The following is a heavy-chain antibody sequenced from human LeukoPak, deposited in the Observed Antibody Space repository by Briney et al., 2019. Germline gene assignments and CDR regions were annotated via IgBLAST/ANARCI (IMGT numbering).Heavy chain of an antibody. D-gene: IGHD4-17*01. CDR1: GGSFSGYY. Sequence: PSETLSLTCAVYGGSFSGYYWSWIRQPPGKGLEWIGEINHSGSTNYNPSLKSRVTISVDTSKNQFSLKLSSVTAADTAVYYCARGPPYGDFDCWGQGTLVTVSS. V-gene: IGHV4-34*01. J-gene: IGHJ4*02. CDR2: INHSGST. CDR3: ARGPPYGDFDC.